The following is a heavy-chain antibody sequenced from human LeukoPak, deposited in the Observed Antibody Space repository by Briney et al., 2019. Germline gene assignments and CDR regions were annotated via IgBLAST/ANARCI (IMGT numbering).Heavy chain of an antibody. V-gene: IGHV3-49*04. Sequence: GESLRLSCAASGFTFDDYAMSWVRQAPGKGLEWVGFIRGKPYGETTEYAASVQGRFTISRDDFESTTYLQLNSLKTEDTGVYYCTRGSDTIFGVARDGFDSWGQGTLVTVSS. D-gene: IGHD3-3*01. CDR2: IRGKPYGETT. J-gene: IGHJ4*02. CDR1: GFTFDDYA. CDR3: TRGSDTIFGVARDGFDS.